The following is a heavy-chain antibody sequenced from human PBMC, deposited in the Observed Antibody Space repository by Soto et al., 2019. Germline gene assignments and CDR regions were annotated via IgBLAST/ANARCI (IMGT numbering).Heavy chain of an antibody. V-gene: IGHV1-18*01. CDR1: GYTFTSYG. Sequence: SCKASGYTFTSYGISWVRQAPGQGLEWMGWISAYNGNTNYAQKLQGRVTMTTDTSTSTAYMELRSLRSDDTAVYYCPRDHYYDSSGYPSPNWFDPWGQGTLVTGS. CDR3: PRDHYYDSSGYPSPNWFDP. D-gene: IGHD3-22*01. CDR2: ISAYNGNT. J-gene: IGHJ5*02.